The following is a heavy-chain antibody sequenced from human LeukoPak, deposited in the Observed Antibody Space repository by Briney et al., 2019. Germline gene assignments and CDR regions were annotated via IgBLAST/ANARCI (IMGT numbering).Heavy chain of an antibody. J-gene: IGHJ5*02. D-gene: IGHD1-26*01. CDR1: GGTFSSYA. CDR2: IIPIFGTA. Sequence: SVKVSCKASGGTFSSYAISWVQQAPGQGLEWMGGIIPIFGTANYAQKFQGRVTITTDESTSTAYMELSSLRSEDTAVYYCARGGGSGSYYWFDPWGQGTLVTVSS. V-gene: IGHV1-69*05. CDR3: ARGGGSGSYYWFDP.